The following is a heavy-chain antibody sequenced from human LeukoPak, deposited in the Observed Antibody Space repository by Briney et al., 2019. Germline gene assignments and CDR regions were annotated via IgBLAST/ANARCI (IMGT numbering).Heavy chain of an antibody. V-gene: IGHV3-7*01. CDR2: IKQDGSEK. CDR1: GFTFTNYW. Sequence: PGGSLRLSCAGSGFTFTNYWMSWVRQAPGKGLEWVANIKQDGSEKQYVDSVKGRFTISRDNAKNSLYLQMNSLRVEDTAVYHCARDGLDGNNDYWGQGTLVTVSS. J-gene: IGHJ4*02. D-gene: IGHD5-24*01. CDR3: ARDGLDGNNDY.